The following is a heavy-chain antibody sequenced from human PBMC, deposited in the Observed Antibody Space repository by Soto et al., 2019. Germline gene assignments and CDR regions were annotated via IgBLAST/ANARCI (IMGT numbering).Heavy chain of an antibody. J-gene: IGHJ5*02. CDR2: ISTYNGNT. V-gene: IGHV1-18*01. CDR1: RETFASYE. Sequence: EAAVKVSCKASRETFASYEITWLGQAPGQGLDWMGWISTYNGNTKEAQNVQGRVSITTDTSTSTAYMELRSLKADDTAVYYCARVTRGSGDWFDPWGQGTLVTVSS. CDR3: ARVTRGSGDWFDP. D-gene: IGHD6-19*01.